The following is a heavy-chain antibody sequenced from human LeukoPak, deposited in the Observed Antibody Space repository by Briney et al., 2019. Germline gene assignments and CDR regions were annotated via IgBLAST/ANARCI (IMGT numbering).Heavy chain of an antibody. CDR1: GGSISSSSYY. CDR3: ARVVWDIVGPAFDI. Sequence: SETLSLTCTVSGGSISSSSYYWGWIRQPPGKGLEWIGSIYYSGSTYYNPFLKSRVTISVDTSKNQFSLKLSSVTAADTAVYYCARVVWDIVGPAFDIWGQGTMVTVSS. D-gene: IGHD2-15*01. V-gene: IGHV4-39*01. CDR2: IYYSGST. J-gene: IGHJ3*02.